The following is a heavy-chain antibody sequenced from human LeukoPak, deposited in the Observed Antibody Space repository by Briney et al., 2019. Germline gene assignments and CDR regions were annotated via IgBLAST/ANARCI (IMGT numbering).Heavy chain of an antibody. CDR2: IYYSGST. D-gene: IGHD2-2*01. CDR3: ASRYCSSTSCLPFDP. Sequence: SETLSLTCTVSGGSISSGDYYWSWIRRPPGKGLEWIGYIYYSGSTYYNPSLKSRVTISVDTSKNQFSLRLSSVTAADTAVYYCASRYCSSTSCLPFDPWGQGTLVTVSS. J-gene: IGHJ5*02. V-gene: IGHV4-30-4*01. CDR1: GGSISSGDYY.